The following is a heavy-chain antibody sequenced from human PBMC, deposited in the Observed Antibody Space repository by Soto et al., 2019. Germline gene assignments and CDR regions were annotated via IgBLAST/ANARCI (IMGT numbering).Heavy chain of an antibody. J-gene: IGHJ6*03. CDR3: ARGWVDWVFLEHYYYYMDV. Sequence: SETLSLTCAVYGGSFSGYYWSWIRQPPGKGLEWIGEINHSGSTNYNPSLKSRVTISVDTSKNQCSLMLSSVTAADTAVYYCARGWVDWVFLEHYYYYMDVWGKGTTVTVSS. CDR1: GGSFSGYY. CDR2: INHSGST. V-gene: IGHV4-34*01. D-gene: IGHD3-3*01.